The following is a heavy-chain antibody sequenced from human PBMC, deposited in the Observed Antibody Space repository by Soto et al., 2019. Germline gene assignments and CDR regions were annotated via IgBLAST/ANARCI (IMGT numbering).Heavy chain of an antibody. Sequence: ASERVSCKDSGGTFSSYAISWVRQAPGQGLEWMGGIIPIFGTANYAQKFQGRVTITADESTSTGYMELSSLRSEDTAVYYCARGYCSSTSCYKDYYYYGMDVWGQGTTVTVSS. D-gene: IGHD2-2*02. CDR1: GGTFSSYA. V-gene: IGHV1-69*01. CDR2: IIPIFGTA. CDR3: ARGYCSSTSCYKDYYYYGMDV. J-gene: IGHJ6*02.